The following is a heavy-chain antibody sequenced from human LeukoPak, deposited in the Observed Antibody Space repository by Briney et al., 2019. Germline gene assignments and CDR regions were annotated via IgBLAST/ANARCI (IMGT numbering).Heavy chain of an antibody. CDR1: GFTFSDYY. D-gene: IGHD2-8*01. CDR3: ARDGVSYYEYYMDV. Sequence: GGSLRLSCAASGFTFSDYYMSWIRQAPGKWLEWVSYISSSGSTIYYADSVKGRFTISRDNAKNSLYLQMNSLMAAETAVYSGARDGVSYYEYYMDVWGKGTTVTVSS. J-gene: IGHJ6*03. CDR2: ISSSGSTI. V-gene: IGHV3-11*04.